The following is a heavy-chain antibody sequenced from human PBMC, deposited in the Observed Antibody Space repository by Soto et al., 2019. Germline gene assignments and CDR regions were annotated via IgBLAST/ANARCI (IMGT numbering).Heavy chain of an antibody. J-gene: IGHJ4*02. CDR3: ARVSKAFDY. D-gene: IGHD6-6*01. CDR1: GFTFSSYS. Sequence: GESLKISCAASGFTFSSYSMNWVRQAPGKGLEWVSSISSSSSYIYYADSVKGRFTISRDNAKNSLYLQMNSLRAEDTAVYYCARVSKAFDYWGQGTLVTVSS. V-gene: IGHV3-21*01. CDR2: ISSSSSYI.